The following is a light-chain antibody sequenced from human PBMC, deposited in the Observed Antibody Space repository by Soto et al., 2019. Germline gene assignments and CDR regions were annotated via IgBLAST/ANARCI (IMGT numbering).Light chain of an antibody. CDR3: MQGTHWPIT. V-gene: IGKV2-30*01. CDR2: KVS. CDR1: QSVLYSSNNKNY. Sequence: VLTQSPDSLAASLGERATINCKSSQSVLYSSNNKNYFSWFQQRPGRSPRRLIYKVSNRDSGVPARFSGSGSGTDFALKISRVEAEDVGVYYCMQGTHWPITFGQGTRLEIK. J-gene: IGKJ5*01.